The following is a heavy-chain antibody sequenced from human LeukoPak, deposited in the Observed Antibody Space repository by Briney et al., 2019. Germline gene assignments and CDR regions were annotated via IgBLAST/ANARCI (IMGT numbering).Heavy chain of an antibody. D-gene: IGHD6-13*01. CDR3: AKDWRRAAASDY. CDR2: ISGGGDNT. Sequence: PGGSLRLSCEASGFTFSTYAMSWVRQAPGKGLEWVSGISGGGDNTYYPDSVKGRFTISRDNSKNTLYLQMNSLRAEDTAVYYCAKDWRRAAASDYWGQGTLVTVSS. V-gene: IGHV3-23*01. CDR1: GFTFSTYA. J-gene: IGHJ4*02.